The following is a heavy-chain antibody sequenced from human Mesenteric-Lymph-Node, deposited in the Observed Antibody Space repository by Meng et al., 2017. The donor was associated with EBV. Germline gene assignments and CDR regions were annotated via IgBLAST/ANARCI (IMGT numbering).Heavy chain of an antibody. D-gene: IGHD3-10*01. V-gene: IGHV4-34*01. CDR2: INHSGST. CDR3: ARPRIRYGSGSYYY. Sequence: HVQLQQVRAGRLKHSETLSLTCAVHGGSFSDSFWTWIRQAPGKGLEWVGEINHSGSTKYNPSLKSRVTISVDTSKNQISLNLNSVTAADTAVYYCARPRIRYGSGSYYYWGQGTLVTVSS. J-gene: IGHJ4*02. CDR1: GGSFSDSF.